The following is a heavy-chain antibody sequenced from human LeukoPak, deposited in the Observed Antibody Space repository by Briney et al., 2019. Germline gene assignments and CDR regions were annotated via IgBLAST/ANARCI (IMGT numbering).Heavy chain of an antibody. Sequence: GGSLRLSCAASGFTFSDYYMSWIRQAPGKGLEWVSYISSSGSTIYYADSVKGRFTISRDNAKNSLYLQMNSLRAEDTAVYYCASPYDSSGPNYYYGMDVWGQGTTVTVSS. D-gene: IGHD3-22*01. CDR1: GFTFSDYY. CDR2: ISSSGSTI. J-gene: IGHJ6*02. V-gene: IGHV3-11*01. CDR3: ASPYDSSGPNYYYGMDV.